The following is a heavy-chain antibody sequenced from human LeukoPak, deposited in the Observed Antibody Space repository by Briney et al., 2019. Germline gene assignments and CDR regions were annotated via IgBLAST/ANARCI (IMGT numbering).Heavy chain of an antibody. D-gene: IGHD2-8*01. V-gene: IGHV1-46*01. CDR3: ARERGPNDLFDY. CDR2: INPSGGST. CDR1: GYTFTGYY. Sequence: ASVKVSCKASGYTFTGYYMHWVRQAPGQGLEWMGIINPSGGSTSYAQKFQGRVTMTRDTSTSTVYMELSSLRSEDTAVYYCARERGPNDLFDYWGQGTLVTVSS. J-gene: IGHJ4*02.